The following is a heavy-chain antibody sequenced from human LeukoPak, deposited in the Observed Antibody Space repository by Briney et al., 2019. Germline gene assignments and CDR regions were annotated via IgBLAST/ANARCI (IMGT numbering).Heavy chain of an antibody. CDR3: ATSGLSRFGF. CDR2: ISVSGDRT. J-gene: IGHJ4*02. Sequence: PGGSLRLSCEASGFTFNSYAMSWVRQAPGKGLEWVSAISVSGDRTYFADSVKGRFTISRDNSKNTLYLQMNSLRAGDTAVYYCATSGLSRFGFWGQGTLVTVSS. D-gene: IGHD2/OR15-2a*01. CDR1: GFTFNSYA. V-gene: IGHV3-23*01.